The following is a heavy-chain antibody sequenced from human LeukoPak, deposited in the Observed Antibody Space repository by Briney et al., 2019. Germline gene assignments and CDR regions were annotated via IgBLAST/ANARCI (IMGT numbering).Heavy chain of an antibody. J-gene: IGHJ6*03. Sequence: SETLSLTCAVYGGSFSGYYWSWIRQPPGKGLEWIGEINHSGSTNYNPSLKSRVTISVDTSKNQFSLKLSSVTAADTAVYYCARGRATVKLYYYYYYMGVWGKGTTVTVSS. D-gene: IGHD4-11*01. V-gene: IGHV4-34*01. CDR2: INHSGST. CDR1: GGSFSGYY. CDR3: ARGRATVKLYYYYYYMGV.